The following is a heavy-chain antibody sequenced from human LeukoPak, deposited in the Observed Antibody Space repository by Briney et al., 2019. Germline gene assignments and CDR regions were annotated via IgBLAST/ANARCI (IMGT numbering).Heavy chain of an antibody. CDR3: ATDRSWTNAFDI. J-gene: IGHJ3*02. Sequence: GASVKVSCMLSGHTLAELSIHWVRQAPGKGLEWMGGFNPEDGETIYAQQFQGRVTMTEDTSTNTAYMELSSLRSEDTAVYYCATDRSWTNAFDIWGQGTRVSVSS. D-gene: IGHD6-13*01. CDR1: GHTLAELS. CDR2: FNPEDGET. V-gene: IGHV1-24*01.